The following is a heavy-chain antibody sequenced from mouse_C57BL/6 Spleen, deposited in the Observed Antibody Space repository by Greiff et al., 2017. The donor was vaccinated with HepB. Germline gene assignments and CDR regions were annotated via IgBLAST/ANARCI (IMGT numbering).Heavy chain of an antibody. V-gene: IGHV1-42*01. D-gene: IGHD2-4*01. Sequence: EVQLQESGPELVKPGASVKISCKASGYSFTGYYMNWVKQSPEKSLEWIGEINPSTGGTTYNQKFKAKATLTVDKSSSTAYMQLKSLTSEDSAVYYCARRYYDYSFDYWGQGTTLTVSS. CDR2: INPSTGGT. J-gene: IGHJ2*01. CDR1: GYSFTGYY. CDR3: ARRYYDYSFDY.